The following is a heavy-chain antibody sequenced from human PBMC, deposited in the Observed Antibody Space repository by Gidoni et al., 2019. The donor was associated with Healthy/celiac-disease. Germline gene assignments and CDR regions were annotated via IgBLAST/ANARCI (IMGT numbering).Heavy chain of an antibody. Sequence: QVQLVESGGGVVQPGRSLRLSCAASGFTFISYGMHWVRQAPGKGLEWVAVISYDGSNKYYADSVKGRFTISRDNSKNTLYLQMNSLRAEDTAVYYCAKEGGDFYYDSSGYQGGFDYWGQGTLVTVSS. CDR2: ISYDGSNK. D-gene: IGHD3-22*01. CDR1: GFTFISYG. V-gene: IGHV3-30*18. J-gene: IGHJ4*02. CDR3: AKEGGDFYYDSSGYQGGFDY.